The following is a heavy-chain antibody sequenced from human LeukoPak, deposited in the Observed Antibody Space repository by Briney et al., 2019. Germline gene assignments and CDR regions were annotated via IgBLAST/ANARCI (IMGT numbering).Heavy chain of an antibody. CDR3: ARRKIHSSSFDS. V-gene: IGHV4-61*02. CDR2: IYTSGST. Sequence: PSETLSLTCTVSGGSISSGSYYWSWIRQPAGKGLEWIGRIYTSGSTYYNPSLKGRLTISIDTSTNQFSLRLSSVTAADTAVYFCARRKIHSSSFDSWGQGTLVTVSS. D-gene: IGHD6-13*01. CDR1: GGSISSGSYY. J-gene: IGHJ4*02.